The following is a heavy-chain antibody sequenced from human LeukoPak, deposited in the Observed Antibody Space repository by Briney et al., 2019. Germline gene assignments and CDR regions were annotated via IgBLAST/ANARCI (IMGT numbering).Heavy chain of an antibody. CDR2: ISGTYDST. CDR3: AKDTAHHGGNACDY. V-gene: IGHV3-23*01. D-gene: IGHD4-23*01. J-gene: IGHJ4*02. Sequence: GGSLRLSCAASGFTFSTYAMSWVRQAPGKGLQWVSAISGTYDSTFYADSVKGRFTISRDNSKNTLFLQMNSLRAEDTAVYYCAKDTAHHGGNACDYWGQGTLVTVSS. CDR1: GFTFSTYA.